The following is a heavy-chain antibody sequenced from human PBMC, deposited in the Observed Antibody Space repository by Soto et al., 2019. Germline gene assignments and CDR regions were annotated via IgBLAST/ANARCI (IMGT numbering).Heavy chain of an antibody. D-gene: IGHD6-19*01. V-gene: IGHV3-53*02. CDR2: IHAGGST. Sequence: EVQLVETGGGLIQPGGSLRLSCAASGFSVSNNYMSWVRQAPGKGLEWVSIIHAGGSTYYADSEKGRFTISRDNSKNTVYLQMNGLRDEDTAMYYCASLAVAEGFDPWGQGTLVTVSS. CDR1: GFSVSNNY. CDR3: ASLAVAEGFDP. J-gene: IGHJ5*02.